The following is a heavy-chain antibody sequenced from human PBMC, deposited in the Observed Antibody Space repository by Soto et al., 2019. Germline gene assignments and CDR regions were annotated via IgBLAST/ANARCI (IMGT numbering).Heavy chain of an antibody. CDR3: AKDVWEPFDY. J-gene: IGHJ4*02. D-gene: IGHD1-26*01. CDR1: GFTFSSYS. V-gene: IGHV3-48*01. CDR2: ISSSSSTI. Sequence: GGSLRLSCAASGFTFSSYSMNWVRQAPGKGLEWVSYISSSSSTIYYADSVKGRFTISRDNAKNTLYLQMNSLRAEDTAVYYCAKDVWEPFDYWGQGTLVTVSS.